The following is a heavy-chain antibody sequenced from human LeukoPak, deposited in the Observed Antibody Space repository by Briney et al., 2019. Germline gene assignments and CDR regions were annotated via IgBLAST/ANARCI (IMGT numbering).Heavy chain of an antibody. CDR1: GFTFSTFA. D-gene: IGHD2-8*02. J-gene: IGHJ4*02. CDR3: ATYRQVLLPFES. CDR2: ILPSGGEI. V-gene: IGHV3-23*01. Sequence: GGSLRLSCAASGFTFSTFAMIWVRQPPGKGLEWVSSILPSGGEIHYADSVRGRFTISRDNSKSTLSLQMNSLRAEDTAIYYCATYRQVLLPFESWGQGALVTVSS.